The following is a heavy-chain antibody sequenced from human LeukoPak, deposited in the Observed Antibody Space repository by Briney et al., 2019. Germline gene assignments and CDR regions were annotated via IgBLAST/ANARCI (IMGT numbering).Heavy chain of an antibody. J-gene: IGHJ3*02. CDR1: GFTFDDYA. CDR2: INWNSGSI. CDR3: AKGDWGNTFDI. Sequence: PGGSLRLSCAVSGFTFDDYAMHWVRQAPGKGLEWVSSINWNSGSIDYADSVKGRFTISRDNPNNSLYLQMNSLRAEDTALYYCAKGDWGNTFDIWGQGTMVTVSS. V-gene: IGHV3-9*01. D-gene: IGHD3-16*01.